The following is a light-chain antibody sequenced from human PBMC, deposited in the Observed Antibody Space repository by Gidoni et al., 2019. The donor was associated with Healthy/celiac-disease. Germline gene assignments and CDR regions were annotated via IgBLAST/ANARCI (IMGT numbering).Light chain of an antibody. CDR3: CSYAGSYTHVV. J-gene: IGLJ2*01. Sequence: QSALTQPRSVSGSPGQSVTISCTGTSSDVGGYNYVPWYQQHPGKAPNLMIYDVSKRPSGVPDRFSGSKSGNTASLTISVLQAEDEADYYCCSYAGSYTHVVFGGGTKLTVL. V-gene: IGLV2-11*01. CDR2: DVS. CDR1: SSDVGGYNY.